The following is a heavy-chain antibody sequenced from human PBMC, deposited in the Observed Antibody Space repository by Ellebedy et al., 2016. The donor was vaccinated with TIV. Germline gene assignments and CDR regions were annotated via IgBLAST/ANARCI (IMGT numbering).Heavy chain of an antibody. J-gene: IGHJ3*02. V-gene: IGHV5-51*01. Sequence: GESLKISXRGSGYSFSSYWIAWVRQMPGKGLEWSGIIFPGDSDTKYSPSFQGQVTISADKSINTAYLQWSSLEPSDSAMYYCARLLVPAAPNAFDIWGQGTMVTVSS. CDR2: IFPGDSDT. D-gene: IGHD2-2*01. CDR3: ARLLVPAAPNAFDI. CDR1: GYSFSSYW.